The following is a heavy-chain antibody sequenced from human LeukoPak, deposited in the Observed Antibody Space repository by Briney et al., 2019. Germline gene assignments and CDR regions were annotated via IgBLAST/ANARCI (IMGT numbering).Heavy chain of an antibody. CDR1: GYTFTSYG. J-gene: IGHJ4*02. CDR2: TSAYNGNT. CDR3: ARGDCSGGSCYFGY. V-gene: IGHV1-18*04. D-gene: IGHD2-15*01. Sequence: GASVKVSCKASGYTFTSYGISWVRQAPGQGLEWMGWTSAYNGNTNYAQKLQGRVTMTTDTSTSTAYMELRSLRSDDTAVYYCARGDCSGGSCYFGYWGQGTLVTVSS.